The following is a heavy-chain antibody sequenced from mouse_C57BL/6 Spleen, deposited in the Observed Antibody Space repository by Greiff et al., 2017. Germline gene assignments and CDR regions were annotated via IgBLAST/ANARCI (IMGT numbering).Heavy chain of an antibody. CDR1: GYSITSGYY. CDR2: ISYDGSN. V-gene: IGHV3-6*01. D-gene: IGHD2-3*01. J-gene: IGHJ3*01. CDR3: ASSYDLGSAY. Sequence: VQLKESGPGLVKPSQSLSLTCSVTGYSITSGYYWNWIRQFPGNKLEWMGYISYDGSNNYNPSLKNRISITRDTSKNQFFLKLNSVTTEDTATYYCASSYDLGSAYWGQGTLVTVSA.